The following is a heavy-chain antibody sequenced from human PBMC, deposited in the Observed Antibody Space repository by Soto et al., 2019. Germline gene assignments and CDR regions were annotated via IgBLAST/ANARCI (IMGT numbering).Heavy chain of an antibody. V-gene: IGHV4-39*01. CDR1: GGSLGSSSYY. CDR2: IYYSGNT. J-gene: IGHJ4*02. Sequence: SATLSLTCTVSGGSLGSSSYYWGWIRQSPGKGLEWIGNIYYSGNTFYNPSLKSRVTISVDTSKNQFCLHLSSVTAADTAIFYCASIAAPGTTHFDFWGQGTLVTVSS. D-gene: IGHD6-13*01. CDR3: ASIAAPGTTHFDF.